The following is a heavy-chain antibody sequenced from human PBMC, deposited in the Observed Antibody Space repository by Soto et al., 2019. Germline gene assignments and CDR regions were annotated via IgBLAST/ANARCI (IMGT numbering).Heavy chain of an antibody. V-gene: IGHV4-34*01. Sequence: SETLSLTYAVYGGYFSGYYWSWIRQPPGKGLEWIGEINHSGSTNYNPSLKSRVTISVDTSKNQFSLKLSSVTAADTAVYYCASLPPRYYYYYMDVWGKGTTVTVSS. J-gene: IGHJ6*03. CDR1: GGYFSGYY. CDR3: ASLPPRYYYYYMDV. CDR2: INHSGST.